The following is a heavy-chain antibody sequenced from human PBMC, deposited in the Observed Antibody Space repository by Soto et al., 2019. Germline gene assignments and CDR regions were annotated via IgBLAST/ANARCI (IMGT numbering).Heavy chain of an antibody. CDR3: ARNGYNWNYGEGDAFDI. CDR2: IIPTFGTA. V-gene: IGHV1-69*06. CDR1: GGTFSSYA. J-gene: IGHJ3*02. D-gene: IGHD1-7*01. Sequence: SVKVSCKASGGTFSSYAISWVRQAPGQGLEWMGGIIPTFGTANYAQKFQGRVTITADKSTSTAYMELSSLRSEDTAVYYCARNGYNWNYGEGDAFDIWGQGTMVTVSS.